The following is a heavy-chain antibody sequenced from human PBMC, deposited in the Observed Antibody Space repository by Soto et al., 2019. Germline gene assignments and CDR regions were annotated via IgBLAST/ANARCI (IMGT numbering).Heavy chain of an antibody. J-gene: IGHJ6*02. CDR3: AREEVGYCSGGRCYYYVMDV. V-gene: IGHV4-59*12. CDR1: GCSISSYY. Sequence: XETLSLTCTVAGCSISSYYWSWIRQPPGKGLDWIGYIYYSGSTNYNPSLKSRVTISVDTSKNQFSLKLSSVTAADTAVYYCAREEVGYCSGGRCYYYVMDVWGQGTTVTVSS. D-gene: IGHD2-15*01. CDR2: IYYSGST.